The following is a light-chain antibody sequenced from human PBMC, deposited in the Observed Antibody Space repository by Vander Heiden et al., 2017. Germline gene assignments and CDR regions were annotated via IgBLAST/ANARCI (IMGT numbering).Light chain of an antibody. CDR3: QQRTNWPPGLT. CDR1: QSVTTY. CDR2: EAS. Sequence: EIVLTQSLATLSLSPGERANLPCRASQSVTTYLAWSQQKPGQARRLLIYEASNRATGIPATFSGSGSGTDLALTIKSLGPENFAVYYCQQRTNWPPGLTFGQGTRLEIK. J-gene: IGKJ5*01. V-gene: IGKV3-11*01.